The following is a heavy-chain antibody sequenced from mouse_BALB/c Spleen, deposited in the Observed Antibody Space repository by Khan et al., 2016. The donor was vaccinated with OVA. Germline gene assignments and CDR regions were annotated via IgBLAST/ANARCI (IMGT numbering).Heavy chain of an antibody. V-gene: IGHV1S127*01. CDR2: IDPSKSET. Sequence: QVQLQQPGPELVRPGASVKMSCKASGYTFTSCWIHWVKQRPGQGLEWIGMIDPSKSETRLNQKFKDKATLNVDKSSNTAYMQLSRLTSEDSAVYFWDRGGEGSPFAYWGQGTLVPVSA. CDR1: GYTFTSCW. D-gene: IGHD1-1*01. J-gene: IGHJ3*01. CDR3: DRGGEGSPFAY.